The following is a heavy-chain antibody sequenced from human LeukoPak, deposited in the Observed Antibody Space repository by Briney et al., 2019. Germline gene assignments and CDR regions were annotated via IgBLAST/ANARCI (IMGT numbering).Heavy chain of an antibody. CDR3: ARSTSRGTIFDY. CDR2: IYYSGST. Sequence: SETLSLTCTVSSGSISTYYWSWIRQPPAKGLEWIGYIYYSGSTNYNPSLKSRVTISMDTSKNQFSLKLSSVTAADTAVYYCARSTSRGTIFDYWGKGTMVTVSS. CDR1: SGSISTYY. V-gene: IGHV4-59*01. D-gene: IGHD2-2*01. J-gene: IGHJ4*02.